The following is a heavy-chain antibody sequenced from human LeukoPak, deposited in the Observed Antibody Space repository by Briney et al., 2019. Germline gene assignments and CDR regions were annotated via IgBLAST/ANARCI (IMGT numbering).Heavy chain of an antibody. D-gene: IGHD6-19*01. CDR3: AREASGWYKY. CDR1: GHTLTELF. V-gene: IGHV1-24*01. J-gene: IGHJ4*02. Sequence: ASVKVSCKVSGHTLTELFMHWVRQAPGKGLEWMGGFDPEDGETIYAQKFQGRVTMTRNTSISTAYMELSSLRSEDTAVYYCAREASGWYKYWGQGTLVTVSS. CDR2: FDPEDGET.